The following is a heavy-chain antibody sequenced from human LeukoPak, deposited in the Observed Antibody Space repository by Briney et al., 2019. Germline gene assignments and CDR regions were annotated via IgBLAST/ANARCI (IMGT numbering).Heavy chain of an antibody. D-gene: IGHD3-22*01. CDR2: IGSSGRTI. Sequence: GGSLRLSCVASGFTFIRYEMNWVRQAPGKGLQWLSYIGSSGRTIFYAHSVKGRFTISRDNAKNSLYLQMNSLRAEDTAVYYCAKGFNGVVVNLDYWGQGTLVTVSS. CDR3: AKGFNGVVVNLDY. J-gene: IGHJ4*02. CDR1: GFTFIRYE. V-gene: IGHV3-48*03.